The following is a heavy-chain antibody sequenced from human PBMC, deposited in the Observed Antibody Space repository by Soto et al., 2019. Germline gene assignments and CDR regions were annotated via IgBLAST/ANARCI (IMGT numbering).Heavy chain of an antibody. Sequence: QVQLVESGGGVVQPGRSLRLSCAASGFTFSTYGIHWVRQAPGKGLEWVAVIWHDGSYKYYADSVKGRFTISRDNSKNTLYLKMNSLTAGDTAVSFCARAVGHFAYWGQGGLVTVS. D-gene: IGHD1-26*01. CDR2: IWHDGSYK. CDR3: ARAVGHFAY. V-gene: IGHV3-33*01. CDR1: GFTFSTYG. J-gene: IGHJ4*02.